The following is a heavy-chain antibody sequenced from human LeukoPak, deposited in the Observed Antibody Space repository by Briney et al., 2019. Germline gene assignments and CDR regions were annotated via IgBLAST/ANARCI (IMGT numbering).Heavy chain of an antibody. D-gene: IGHD3-10*01. CDR3: ARVMVRGVQY. V-gene: IGHV4-61*01. CDR2: IYYSGST. CDR1: SYSISSGYY. Sequence: SETLSLTCTVSSYSISSGYYWGWIRQPPGKGLEWIGYIYYSGSTNYNPSLKSRVTISVDTSKNQFSLKLSSVTAADTAVYYCARVMVRGVQYWGQGTLVTVSS. J-gene: IGHJ4*02.